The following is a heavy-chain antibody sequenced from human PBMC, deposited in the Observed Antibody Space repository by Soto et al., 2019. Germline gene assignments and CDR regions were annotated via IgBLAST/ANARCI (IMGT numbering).Heavy chain of an antibody. D-gene: IGHD1-1*01. CDR2: ISESGGST. CDR3: AKDKPGTTAFDI. CDR1: GFTFRSYA. V-gene: IGHV3-23*01. Sequence: GGSLRLCCAASGFTFRSYAMSWVRQAPGKGLEWVPAISESGGSTYYADSVKGRFTISRDNSKNTLYLQMNSLRAEDTAVYYCAKDKPGTTAFDIWGRGTLVTVSS. J-gene: IGHJ3*02.